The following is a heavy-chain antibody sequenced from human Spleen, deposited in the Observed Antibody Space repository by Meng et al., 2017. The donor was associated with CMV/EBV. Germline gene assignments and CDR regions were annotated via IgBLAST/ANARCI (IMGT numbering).Heavy chain of an antibody. V-gene: IGHV5-51*01. CDR2: IYPGDSDT. D-gene: IGHD2-15*01. CDR3: ARGSDCSGGSCYYYYGMDV. J-gene: IGHJ6*02. CDR1: GYSFTNYW. Sequence: GESLKISCKGSGYSFTNYWIGWVRQMPGKGLEWMGIIYPGDSDTRYSPSFQGQVTISADKSISTAYLQWSSLKASDTAMYYCARGSDCSGGSCYYYYGMDVWGQGTTVTVSS.